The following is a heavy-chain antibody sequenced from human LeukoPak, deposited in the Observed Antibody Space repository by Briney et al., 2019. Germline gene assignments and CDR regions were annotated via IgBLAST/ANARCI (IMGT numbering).Heavy chain of an antibody. J-gene: IGHJ4*02. Sequence: PGGSLGLSCAASGFTFSSYAMHWVRQAPGKGLEWVAVISYDGSNKYYADSVKGRFTISRDNSKNTLYLQMNSLRAEDTAVYYCARDLGIDYWGQGTLVTVSS. V-gene: IGHV3-30*04. CDR3: ARDLGIDY. CDR2: ISYDGSNK. CDR1: GFTFSSYA.